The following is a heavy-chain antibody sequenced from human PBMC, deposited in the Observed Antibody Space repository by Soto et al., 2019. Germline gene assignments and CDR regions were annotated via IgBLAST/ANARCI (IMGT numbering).Heavy chain of an antibody. V-gene: IGHV1-46*01. Sequence: ASVKVSCKASGYTFTNYYMHWVRQAPGQGLEWMGIIIPSGGRTNYAQKFQGRVAMTRDTSTSTVYMELTSLRSEDTAVYYCALFYSSGSTFDYWGQGTLVTVS. CDR3: ALFYSSGSTFDY. J-gene: IGHJ4*02. D-gene: IGHD5-18*01. CDR2: IIPSGGRT. CDR1: GYTFTNYY.